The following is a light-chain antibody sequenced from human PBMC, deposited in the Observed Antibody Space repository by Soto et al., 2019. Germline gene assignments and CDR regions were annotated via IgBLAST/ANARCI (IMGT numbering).Light chain of an antibody. CDR1: SSDVGGYNY. CDR2: EVN. J-gene: IGLJ1*01. V-gene: IGLV2-14*01. CDR3: SSYTSSSTGV. Sequence: LPHPGSVSWSPGHSITISCTGTSSDVGGYNYVSWYQQHPGKAPKLMIYEVNYRPSGVSNRFSGSKSGNTASLTISGLQAEEEADYYCSSYTSSSTGVFGTGTKVTVL.